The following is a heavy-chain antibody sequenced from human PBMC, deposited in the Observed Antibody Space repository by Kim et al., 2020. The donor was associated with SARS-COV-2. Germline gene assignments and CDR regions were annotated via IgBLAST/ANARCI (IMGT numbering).Heavy chain of an antibody. CDR2: R. V-gene: IGHV1-3*01. D-gene: IGHD3-10*01. CDR3: ARSPRGGPFDY. Sequence: RKNSKKYQGRGTINRDTCASTAYMELSSLRSEDTAVYYCARSPRGGPFDYWGQGTLVTVSS. J-gene: IGHJ4*02.